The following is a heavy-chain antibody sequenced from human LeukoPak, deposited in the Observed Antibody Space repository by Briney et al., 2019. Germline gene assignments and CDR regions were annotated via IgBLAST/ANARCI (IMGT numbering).Heavy chain of an antibody. CDR2: ISSSSTYI. CDR1: GFTFSSYT. V-gene: IGHV3-21*01. J-gene: IGHJ3*02. CDR3: AKYYYDSSGTFPDAFAI. D-gene: IGHD3-22*01. Sequence: GGSLRLSCAASGFTFSSYTMNWVRQAPGRGLEWVSSISSSSTYIYYADSVKGRFTISRDNAKNSLFLQMNSLRAEDTAVYYCAKYYYDSSGTFPDAFAIWGQGTMVTVSS.